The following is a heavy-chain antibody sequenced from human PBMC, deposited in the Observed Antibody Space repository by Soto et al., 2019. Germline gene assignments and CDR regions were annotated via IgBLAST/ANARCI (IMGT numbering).Heavy chain of an antibody. J-gene: IGHJ3*01. CDR2: IFHTGTT. CDR1: GASLSSGGYY. CDR3: ARGLGYDSNGRFLAAFDV. D-gene: IGHD3-22*01. Sequence: QVQLQESGPGLAKPSQTLSLTCTVSGASLSSGGYYWTWIRQVPGKALEWIGYIFHTGTTFYNPSLKSRVVMSIEKSDNQFSLNLRSVTAADTAVHYCARGLGYDSNGRFLAAFDVWGQGTMVTVSS. V-gene: IGHV4-31*03.